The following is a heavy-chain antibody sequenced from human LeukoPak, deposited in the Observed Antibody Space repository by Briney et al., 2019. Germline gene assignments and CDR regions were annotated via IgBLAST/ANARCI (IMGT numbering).Heavy chain of an antibody. CDR2: IYFSGST. CDR3: ARQREFASSVDY. Sequence: PSETLSLTCTVSGGSINSYYWSWIRQPPGKGLEWIGHIYFSGSTNFNPSLKSRVTISVDTSKNQFSLKLSSVTAADTAAYYCARQREFASSVDYWGQGTLVTVSS. V-gene: IGHV4-59*08. D-gene: IGHD6-6*01. J-gene: IGHJ4*02. CDR1: GGSINSYY.